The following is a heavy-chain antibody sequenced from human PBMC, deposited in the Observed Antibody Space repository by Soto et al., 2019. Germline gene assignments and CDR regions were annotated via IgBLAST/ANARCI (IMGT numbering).Heavy chain of an antibody. Sequence: QVQLQESGPGLVKPSQTLSLTCTVSGGSISSGDYYWSWIRQHPGKGLEWIGYIYYSGSTYYNPSPKRRVTLSXDXSKNQFSLKLSSVTAADTAVYYCARWWSGSRQGFDPWGQGTLVTVSS. V-gene: IGHV4-31*03. CDR2: IYYSGST. CDR1: GGSISSGDYY. D-gene: IGHD3-3*01. CDR3: ARWWSGSRQGFDP. J-gene: IGHJ5*02.